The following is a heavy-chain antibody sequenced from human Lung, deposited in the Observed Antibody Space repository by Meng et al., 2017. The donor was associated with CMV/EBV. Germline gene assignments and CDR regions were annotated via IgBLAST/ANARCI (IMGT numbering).Heavy chain of an antibody. CDR3: AKDELLFGGANAFFYH. CDR2: IRHDGSNK. CDR1: GFTFDYYG. D-gene: IGHD3-16*01. Sequence: GESXKISXTASGFTFDYYGMHWVRQPPGKGLEWVAFIRHDGSNKFYRDSVRGRFTISRDNSKNTLYLQMSSLRPEETAIYYCAKDELLFGGANAFFYHWGQGXLVTVSS. V-gene: IGHV3-30*02. J-gene: IGHJ4*02.